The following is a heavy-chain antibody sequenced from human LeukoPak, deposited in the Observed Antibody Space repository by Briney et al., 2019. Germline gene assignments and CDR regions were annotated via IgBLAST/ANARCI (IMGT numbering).Heavy chain of an antibody. D-gene: IGHD2-15*01. V-gene: IGHV1-18*01. CDR3: ARGSRRYSDNWFDP. CDR1: GYTFISYD. CDR2: ISAYNGNT. J-gene: IGHJ5*02. Sequence: ASVKVSCKASGYTFISYDINWVRQVTGQGLEWMGWISAYNGNTNYAQKLQGRVTMTTDTSTSTAYMELRSLRSDDTAVYYCARGSRRYSDNWFDPWGQGTLVTVSS.